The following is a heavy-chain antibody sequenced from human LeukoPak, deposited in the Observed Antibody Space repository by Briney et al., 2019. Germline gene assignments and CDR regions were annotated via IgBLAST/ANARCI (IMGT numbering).Heavy chain of an antibody. Sequence: GGSLRLSCAVSGLTFSSSWMDCVRQAPGKGLEWVASITPDGIKGYSADSVKGRFTISRDNARNSLYLQMDSLRVEDTAFYYCARDLAFSRLDYWGQGVLVTVSS. V-gene: IGHV3-7*01. J-gene: IGHJ4*02. CDR2: ITPDGIKG. D-gene: IGHD2/OR15-2a*01. CDR1: GLTFSSSW. CDR3: ARDLAFSRLDY.